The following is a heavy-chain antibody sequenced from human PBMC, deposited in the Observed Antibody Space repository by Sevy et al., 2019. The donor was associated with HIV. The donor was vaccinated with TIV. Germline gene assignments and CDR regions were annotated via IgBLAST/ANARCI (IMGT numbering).Heavy chain of an antibody. V-gene: IGHV3-74*01. CDR2: INTDGSGT. CDR3: AKKGGYGTGSCYWYFDL. CDR1: GFTFSAYW. D-gene: IGHD3-10*01. J-gene: IGHJ2*01. Sequence: GGSLRLSCAASGFTFSAYWMHWVRQAPGKGLVWVSHINTDGSGTSYADSVKGRFTISRDNAKNTLYLQMNSLRAEDTAVYYCAKKGGYGTGSCYWYFDLWGRGTLVTVS.